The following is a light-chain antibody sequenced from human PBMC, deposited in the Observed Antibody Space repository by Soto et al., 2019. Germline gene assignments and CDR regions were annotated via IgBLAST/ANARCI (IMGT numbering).Light chain of an antibody. J-gene: IGKJ1*01. CDR2: GAS. V-gene: IGKV3-20*01. CDR1: QSFNSIY. CDR3: HQYDRWT. Sequence: EIEMTQSPATLSLSPWERATLSCRASQSFNSIYLDWHQQKPGQAPRLLIYGASSRATGIPDRFSGSGSGTDFTLTISRPEPEDFAVYYCHQYDRWTFGQGTKVDIK.